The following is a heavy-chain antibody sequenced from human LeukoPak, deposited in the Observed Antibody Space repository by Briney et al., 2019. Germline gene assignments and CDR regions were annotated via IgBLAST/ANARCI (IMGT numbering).Heavy chain of an antibody. CDR1: GGSISGYY. CDR3: ARHDSYALGSHPLDV. Sequence: PSETLSLTCTVSGGSISGYYWSWIRPPPGKGLEWIAYIHYSGTTNYNPSLRSRVTISVDTSKNQFSLKVNSVTATDTAVYFCARHDSYALGSHPLDVWGQGTTVIVSS. D-gene: IGHD3-10*01. V-gene: IGHV4-59*08. CDR2: IHYSGTT. J-gene: IGHJ6*02.